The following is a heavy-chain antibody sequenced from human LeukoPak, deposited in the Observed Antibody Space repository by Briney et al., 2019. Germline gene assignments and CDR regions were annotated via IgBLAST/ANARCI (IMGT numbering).Heavy chain of an antibody. CDR3: VRDGGYSFGF. CDR2: INNDGSTT. J-gene: IGHJ4*02. D-gene: IGHD5-18*01. V-gene: IGHV3-74*01. Sequence: PGGSLRLSRAASGFTFTNYWMHWDRQAPGKGLVWVSRINNDGSTTTYADSVKGRFTVSRDNAKNTLYLQMNSLRAEDTAVYYCVRDGGYSFGFWGQGTLVTVSS. CDR1: GFTFTNYW.